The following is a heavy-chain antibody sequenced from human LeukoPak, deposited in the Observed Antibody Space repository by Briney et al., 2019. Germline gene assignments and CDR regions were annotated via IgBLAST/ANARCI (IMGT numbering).Heavy chain of an antibody. CDR3: ARADTVTVYYFDY. CDR2: INPNSGGT. Sequence: ASVKVSCKASGYTFTGYYMHWVRQAPGQGLEWMGRINPNSGGTNYAQKFQGRVTMTRDTSISTAYMELGRLRSDDTAVYYCARADTVTVYYFDYWGQGTLVTVSS. V-gene: IGHV1-2*06. D-gene: IGHD4-11*01. CDR1: GYTFTGYY. J-gene: IGHJ4*02.